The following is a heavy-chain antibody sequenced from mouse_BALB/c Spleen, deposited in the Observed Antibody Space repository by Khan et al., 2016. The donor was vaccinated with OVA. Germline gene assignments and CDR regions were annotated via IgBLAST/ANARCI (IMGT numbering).Heavy chain of an antibody. CDR1: GFTFTNYG. J-gene: IGHJ4*01. D-gene: IGHD2-14*01. Sequence: MELVESGPELKKPGETVQISCKASGFTFTNYGMNWVKQAPGKGLKWMGWINTYTGEPTFADDFKGRFAFSLETSASTAYLQITSLKNEDTATYFCSRVGYDGAMDYWGQGTSVTVSS. CDR3: SRVGYDGAMDY. V-gene: IGHV9-3-1*01. CDR2: INTYTGEP.